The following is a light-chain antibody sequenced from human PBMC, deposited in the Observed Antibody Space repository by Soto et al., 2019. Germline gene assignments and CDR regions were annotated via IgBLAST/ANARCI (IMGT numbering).Light chain of an antibody. Sequence: QPVLTQSPSASASLGASVKLTCTRSSGHISYAIAWHQQQPEKGPRYLMKLNSDGSHSTGDGIPDRFSGSSSGAERYLTISSLQSADEADYYCQTWGSGPVIFGGGTKVTVL. CDR3: QTWGSGPVI. CDR2: LNSDGSH. V-gene: IGLV4-69*01. J-gene: IGLJ2*01. CDR1: SGHISYA.